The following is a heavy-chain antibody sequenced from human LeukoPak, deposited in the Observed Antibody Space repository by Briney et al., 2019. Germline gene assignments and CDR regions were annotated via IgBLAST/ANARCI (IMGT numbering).Heavy chain of an antibody. CDR3: ARLTGRIGSGSTNDAFDI. Sequence: SETLSLTCTVSGGSISSYYWSWVRQPPGKGLEWIGYIHYSGSTNSNPSLKSRVAISIDTSKNQFSLRLSSVTAADTAVYYCARLTGRIGSGSTNDAFDIWGQGTMVTVSS. D-gene: IGHD3-10*01. J-gene: IGHJ3*02. V-gene: IGHV4-59*01. CDR2: IHYSGST. CDR1: GGSISSYY.